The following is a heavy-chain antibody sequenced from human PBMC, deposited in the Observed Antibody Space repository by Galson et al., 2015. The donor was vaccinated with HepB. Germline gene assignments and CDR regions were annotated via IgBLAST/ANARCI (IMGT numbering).Heavy chain of an antibody. J-gene: IGHJ4*02. D-gene: IGHD3-10*01. V-gene: IGHV3-48*04. CDR3: ARERITMVRGVITKVGSVRYFDY. Sequence: SLRLSCAASGFTFSSYSMNWVRQAPGKGLEWVSYISSSSSTIYYADSVKGRFTISRDNAKNSLYLQMNSLRAEDTAVYYCARERITMVRGVITKVGSVRYFDYWGQGTLVTVSS. CDR2: ISSSSSTI. CDR1: GFTFSSYS.